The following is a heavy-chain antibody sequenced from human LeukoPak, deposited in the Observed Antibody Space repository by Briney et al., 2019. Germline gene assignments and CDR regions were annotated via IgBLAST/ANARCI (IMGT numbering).Heavy chain of an antibody. V-gene: IGHV5-51*01. J-gene: IGHJ4*02. CDR3: ARLTRGYRYGYNDY. CDR2: IYPGDSDT. D-gene: IGHD5-18*01. Sequence: GESLKISCKGFGYSFISYWIGWVRQMPGQGLEWMGIIYPGDSDTRYSPSFQGQVTISADKSISTAYLQWSSLKASDSAMYYCARLTRGYRYGYNDYWGQGTLVTVSS. CDR1: GYSFISYW.